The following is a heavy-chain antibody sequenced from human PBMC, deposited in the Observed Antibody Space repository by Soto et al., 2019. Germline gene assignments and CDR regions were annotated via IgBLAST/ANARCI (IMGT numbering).Heavy chain of an antibody. V-gene: IGHV4-39*01. D-gene: IGHD3-22*01. CDR2: IYYSGRA. CDR3: ARSESEKTYDSSGYGDY. Sequence: QLHLQESGPGLVKPSETLSLTCTVSGGSITSSSYYWGWIRQPPGKGLEWIGSIYYSGRAYYSPSLKSPVTISVGTAENQFSLKLSSVTAAEAAGYYCARSESEKTYDSSGYGDYWGQGTLVTVSS. J-gene: IGHJ4*02. CDR1: GGSITSSSYY.